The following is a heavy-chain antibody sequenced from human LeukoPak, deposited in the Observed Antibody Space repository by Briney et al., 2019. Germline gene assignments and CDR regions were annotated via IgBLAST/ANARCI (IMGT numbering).Heavy chain of an antibody. D-gene: IGHD4-17*01. CDR3: TRAALNDYAAN. Sequence: WVSMIYVGRSTFYAGSVKGRFTISRDNSKNTLYLQMDSLRAEDTPIYYCTRAALNDYAANWGQGSLVTVSS. V-gene: IGHV3-53*01. J-gene: IGHJ4*02. CDR2: IYVGRST.